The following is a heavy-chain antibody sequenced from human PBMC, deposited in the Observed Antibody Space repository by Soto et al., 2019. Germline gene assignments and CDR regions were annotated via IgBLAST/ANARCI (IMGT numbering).Heavy chain of an antibody. CDR3: ARDHPGIGAAGGG. J-gene: IGHJ6*02. Sequence: EVQLVESGGGLVQPGGSLRLSCAASGITVSNNYMSWVRQAPGKGLECVSLIYSNGDTRYADSVKGRFTISRDNSKKTVSLQMNSLRAEDTAVYYCARDHPGIGAAGGGWGQGTTVTVSS. V-gene: IGHV3-66*01. CDR1: GITVSNNY. D-gene: IGHD6-13*01. CDR2: IYSNGDT.